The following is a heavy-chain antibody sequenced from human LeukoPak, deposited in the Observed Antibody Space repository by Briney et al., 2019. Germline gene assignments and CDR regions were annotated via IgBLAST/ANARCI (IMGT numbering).Heavy chain of an antibody. D-gene: IGHD1-14*01. CDR3: STSRPDRFLDS. Sequence: GWSLRLSCAASGFNFNDYDINWVRQVPGKGLEWVSGINWNSVHIGYADSVKGRFAISGDNAQQSVHLQIFSLRPEDTALYYCSTSRPDRFLDSWGQGTLVTVS. CDR1: GFNFNDYD. CDR2: INWNSVHI. J-gene: IGHJ4*02. V-gene: IGHV3-9*01.